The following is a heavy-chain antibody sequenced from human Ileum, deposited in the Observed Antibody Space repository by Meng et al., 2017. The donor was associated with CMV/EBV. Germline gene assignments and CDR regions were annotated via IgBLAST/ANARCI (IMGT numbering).Heavy chain of an antibody. CDR3: AKDSRDNWYYLDY. CDR2: FYSGGKSI. D-gene: IGHD1-1*01. J-gene: IGHJ4*02. CDR1: GFTFHDYA. V-gene: IGHV3-23*03. Sequence: ASGFTFHDYAMSWVRQAPGKGLEWVSVFYSGGKSIYYADSVKGRFTVSRDTSKNTLYLQMNSLRAEDTAVYYCAKDSRDNWYYLDYWGQGTLVTVSS.